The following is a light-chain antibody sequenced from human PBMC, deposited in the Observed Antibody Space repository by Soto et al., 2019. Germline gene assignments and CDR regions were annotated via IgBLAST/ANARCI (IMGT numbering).Light chain of an antibody. Sequence: EIVLTQSPATLSLSPGERATLSCRASQSVGSSFAWYQQKPGRAPRLLMYDTSNRATGIPARFSGSGSGTDFTLTISSLETEDFAIYYCQQRSNWPYTFDQGTKLEIK. CDR3: QQRSNWPYT. V-gene: IGKV3-11*01. CDR2: DTS. J-gene: IGKJ2*01. CDR1: QSVGSS.